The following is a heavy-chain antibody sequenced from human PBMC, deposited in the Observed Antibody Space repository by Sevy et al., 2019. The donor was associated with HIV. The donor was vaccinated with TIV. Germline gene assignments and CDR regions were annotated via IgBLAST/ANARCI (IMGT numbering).Heavy chain of an antibody. J-gene: IGHJ6*02. CDR3: ARPHTSSSSWYVSFSRYYGMDV. V-gene: IGHV3-30-3*01. Sequence: GGSLRLSCAASGFTFSSYAMHWVRQAPGKGLEWVAVISYDGSNKYYADSVKGRFTISRDNSKNTLYLQMNSLRAEDTAVYYCARPHTSSSSWYVSFSRYYGMDVWGQGTTVTVSS. CDR1: GFTFSSYA. D-gene: IGHD6-13*01. CDR2: ISYDGSNK.